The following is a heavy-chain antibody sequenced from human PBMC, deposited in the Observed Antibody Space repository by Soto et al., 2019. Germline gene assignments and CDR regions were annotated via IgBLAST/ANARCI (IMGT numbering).Heavy chain of an antibody. V-gene: IGHV3-48*01. CDR3: ARDRYGDYVVND. Sequence: EVQLVESGGGLVQPGGSLSLSCAASGFTFSSHSMNWVRQAPGKGLEWVSYISSSGSTIFYADSVKGRFTISRDSAKNSLFLQMNNLRAEDMAVYYCARDRYGDYVVNDWGQGTLVTVSS. D-gene: IGHD4-17*01. CDR2: ISSSGSTI. CDR1: GFTFSSHS. J-gene: IGHJ4*02.